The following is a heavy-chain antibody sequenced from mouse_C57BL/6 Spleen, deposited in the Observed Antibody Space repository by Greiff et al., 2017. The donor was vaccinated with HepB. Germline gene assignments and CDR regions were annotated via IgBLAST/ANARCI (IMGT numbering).Heavy chain of an antibody. Sequence: VQLQQSGAELVKPGASVKLSCTASGFNIKDYYMHWVKQRPEQGLEWIGRIDPEDGETKYAPKFQGKATITADTSSNTAYLQLSSLTSEDTAVYYCALVATRVDWYFDVWGPGTTVTVSS. D-gene: IGHD1-1*01. J-gene: IGHJ1*01. V-gene: IGHV14-2*01. CDR1: GFNIKDYY. CDR2: IDPEDGET. CDR3: ALVATRVDWYFDV.